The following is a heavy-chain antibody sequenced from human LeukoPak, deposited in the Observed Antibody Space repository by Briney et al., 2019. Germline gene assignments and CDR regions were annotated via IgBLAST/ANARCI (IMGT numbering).Heavy chain of an antibody. J-gene: IGHJ4*02. D-gene: IGHD4-23*01. CDR3: ARQGRGYGGNSDY. CDR2: IYYSGST. V-gene: IGHV4-59*08. Sequence: IPSETLSLTCTVSGGSISSYYWTWIRQPPGKGLEWIGYIYYSGSTNYNPSLKSRLTISVDTSKNQFSLKLSSVTAADTAVYYCARQGRGYGGNSDYWGQGTLVTVSS. CDR1: GGSISSYY.